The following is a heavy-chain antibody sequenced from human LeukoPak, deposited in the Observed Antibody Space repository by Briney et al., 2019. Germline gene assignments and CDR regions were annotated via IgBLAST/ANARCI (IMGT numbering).Heavy chain of an antibody. V-gene: IGHV1-2*02. CDR1: GYTFTGYY. J-gene: IGHJ4*02. CDR3: ARVAPAAMRGRRPYYFDY. D-gene: IGHD2-2*01. Sequence: ASVKVSCKASGYTFTGYYMHWVRQAPGQGLEWMGWINPNSGGTNYAQKFQGRVTMTRDTSISTAYMELSRLRSDDTAVYYCARVAPAAMRGRRPYYFDYWGQGTLVTVSS. CDR2: INPNSGGT.